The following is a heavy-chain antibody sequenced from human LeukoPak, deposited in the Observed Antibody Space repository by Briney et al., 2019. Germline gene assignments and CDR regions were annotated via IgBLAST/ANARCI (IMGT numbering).Heavy chain of an antibody. CDR2: INTDGTGT. V-gene: IGHV3-74*01. CDR1: GFTFSNYW. Sequence: PGGSLRLSCAASGFTFSNYWMHWVRQAPGKGLVWVSRINTDGTGTSYADSVKGRFTTSRDNAKNTLYLQMNSLRVEDTAVYYCARHSTSIFGVVTEDYWGQGTLVTVSS. J-gene: IGHJ4*02. CDR3: ARHSTSIFGVVTEDY. D-gene: IGHD3-3*01.